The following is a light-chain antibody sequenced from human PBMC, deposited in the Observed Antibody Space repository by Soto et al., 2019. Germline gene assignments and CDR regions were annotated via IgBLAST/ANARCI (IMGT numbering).Light chain of an antibody. CDR3: CSYAGTVAYV. CDR2: EVN. V-gene: IGLV2-23*02. J-gene: IGLJ1*01. Sequence: QSALTQPASVSGSPGQSITISCTGTSSDVGSYNLVSWYQQLPGKAPKVIICEVNKRPSGVSYRFPGSKSGNTASLAISGLQTEDEADYYCCSYAGTVAYVFGTGTKVTVL. CDR1: SSDVGSYNL.